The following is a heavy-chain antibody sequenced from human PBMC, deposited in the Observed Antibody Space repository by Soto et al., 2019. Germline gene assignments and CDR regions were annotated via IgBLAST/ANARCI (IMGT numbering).Heavy chain of an antibody. CDR1: GFTFSSYG. CDR2: IWYDGSNK. V-gene: IGHV3-33*01. J-gene: IGHJ3*02. Sequence: PGGSLRLSCAASGFTFSSYGMHWVRQAPGKGLEWVAVIWYDGSNKYYADSVKGRFTISRDNSKNTLYLQMNSLRAEDTAVYYRARDYGLIRLGELSAEDAFDIWGQGTMVTVSS. CDR3: ARDYGLIRLGELSAEDAFDI. D-gene: IGHD3-16*02.